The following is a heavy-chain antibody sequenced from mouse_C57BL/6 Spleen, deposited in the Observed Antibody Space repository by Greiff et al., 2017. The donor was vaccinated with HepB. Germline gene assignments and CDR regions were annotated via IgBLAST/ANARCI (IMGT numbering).Heavy chain of an antibody. J-gene: IGHJ4*01. D-gene: IGHD1-1*01. CDR1: GYTFTSYW. V-gene: IGHV1-53*01. CDR3: ARGLDYYGSSPYAMDY. Sequence: QVQLKQPGTELVKPGASVKLSCKASGYTFTSYWMHWVKQRPGQGLEWIGNINPSNGGTNYNEKFKSKATLTVDKSSSTAYMQLSSLTSEDSAVYYCARGLDYYGSSPYAMDYWGQGTSVTVSS. CDR2: INPSNGGT.